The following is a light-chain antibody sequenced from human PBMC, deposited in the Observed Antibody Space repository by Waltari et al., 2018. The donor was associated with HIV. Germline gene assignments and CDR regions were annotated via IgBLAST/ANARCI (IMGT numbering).Light chain of an antibody. CDR1: SSDIGYFDS. V-gene: IGLV2-11*01. CDR2: DVS. J-gene: IGLJ1*01. CDR3: CSYAGTYTYV. Sequence: QSALTQPRSVSVSPGQSVTISCTGPSSDIGYFDSVSWYQQYPGKAPKVIIYDVSQRPSGVPDRFTASKSGITASLTISGLQDEDEADYYCCSYAGTYTYVFGTGTTVTVL.